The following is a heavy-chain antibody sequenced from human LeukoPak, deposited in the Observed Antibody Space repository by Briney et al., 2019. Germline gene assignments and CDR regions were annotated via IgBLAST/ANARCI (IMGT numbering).Heavy chain of an antibody. J-gene: IGHJ3*02. CDR1: GYTFTSYG. CDR2: ISAYNGNT. Sequence: GASVKVSCKASGYTFTSYGISWVRQAPGQGLEWMGWISAYNGNTNYAQKLQGRVTMTTDTSTSTAYMELGSLRSDDTAVYYCARERPWEDYYDSSGYPINVFDIWGQGTMVTVSS. V-gene: IGHV1-18*01. D-gene: IGHD3-22*01. CDR3: ARERPWEDYYDSSGYPINVFDI.